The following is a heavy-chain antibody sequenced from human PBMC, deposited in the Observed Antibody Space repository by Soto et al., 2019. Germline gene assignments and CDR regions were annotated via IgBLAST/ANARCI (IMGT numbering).Heavy chain of an antibody. CDR1: ASSFSSYA. CDR2: ISGGDENT. V-gene: IGHV3-23*01. Sequence: QLLESGGGLVQPGGSLRLSCVASASSFSSYAMSWVRQAPGKGLEWVAAISGGDENTYYADSVKGRFTISRDNSKNTLFHQTNGLCDEGTAVYSCAHEGWDVWGQGTTVIVSS. J-gene: IGHJ6*02. CDR3: AHEGWDV.